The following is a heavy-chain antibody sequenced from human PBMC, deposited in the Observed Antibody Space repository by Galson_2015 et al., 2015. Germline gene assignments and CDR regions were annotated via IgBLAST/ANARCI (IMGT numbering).Heavy chain of an antibody. CDR3: ARGVFRKVATAIEPSYYYGMDV. D-gene: IGHD2-21*02. CDR2: IYYSGST. Sequence: SETLSLTCTVSGGSISSYYWSWIRQPPGKGLEWIGYIYYSGSTNYNPSLKSRVTISVDTSKNQFSLKLSSVTAADTAVYYCARGVFRKVATAIEPSYYYGMDVWGQGTTVTVSS. V-gene: IGHV4-59*01. J-gene: IGHJ6*02. CDR1: GGSISSYY.